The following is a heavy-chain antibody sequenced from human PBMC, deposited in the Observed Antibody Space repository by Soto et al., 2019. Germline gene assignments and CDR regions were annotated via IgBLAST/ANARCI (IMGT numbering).Heavy chain of an antibody. J-gene: IGHJ1*01. Sequence: PSQTLSLTCAISGDSVSSNSAAWNWIRQSPSRGLEWLGRTYYRSKWYNDYAVSVKSRITINPDTSKNQFSLQLNSVTPEDTAVYYCARHPGRGVPAAMPAQYFQHWGQGTLVTVSS. V-gene: IGHV6-1*01. CDR2: TYYRSKWYN. CDR3: ARHPGRGVPAAMPAQYFQH. D-gene: IGHD2-2*01. CDR1: GDSVSSNSAA.